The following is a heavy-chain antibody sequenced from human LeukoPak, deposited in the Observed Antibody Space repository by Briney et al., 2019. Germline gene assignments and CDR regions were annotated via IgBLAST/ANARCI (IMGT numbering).Heavy chain of an antibody. CDR2: ISSDGDST. J-gene: IGHJ4*02. V-gene: IGHV3-64D*06. CDR1: GFTFSTYP. CDR3: VKRTTDYYYYDY. Sequence: GGSLRLSCSASGFTFSTYPMHWVRQAPGRGLEYVSSISSDGDSTYYADSVKGRFTISRDNSKNTLYLQTSSLRAEDTAVYYCVKRTTDYYYYDYWGRGTLVAVSS. D-gene: IGHD3-9*01.